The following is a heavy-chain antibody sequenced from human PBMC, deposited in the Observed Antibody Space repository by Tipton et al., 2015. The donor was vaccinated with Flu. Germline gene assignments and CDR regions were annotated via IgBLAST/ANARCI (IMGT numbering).Heavy chain of an antibody. V-gene: IGHV4-39*01. J-gene: IGHJ5*02. CDR1: GGSISSSNYY. CDR3: AGHSDGPDGSGWPNWFDP. CDR2: IYYSGNT. Sequence: GLVKPSESLSLTCTVSGGSISSSNYYWGWIRQPPGKGLEWIGSIYYSGNTYYNPSLKSRVTVSVVTSKNQFSLNLNSMTAADTAVYYCAGHSDGPDGSGWPNWFDPWGRGTLVTVSS. D-gene: IGHD6-19*01.